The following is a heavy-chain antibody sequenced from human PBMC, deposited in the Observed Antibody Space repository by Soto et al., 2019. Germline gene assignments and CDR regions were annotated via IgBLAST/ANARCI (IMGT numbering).Heavy chain of an antibody. J-gene: IGHJ6*02. CDR3: ARGYDSTGGYYYYGLDV. CDR2: LHYSGIT. D-gene: IGHD3-22*01. Sequence: QPQLQESGPGLVKPSETLSLTCTVSGVSITSYFWNWIRQPPGKGLEWIGFLHYSGITTYNPSLMSPVTMSVGMSKTQLSLELTSVTAADTAVYYCARGYDSTGGYYYYGLDVWGQGTTVTVSS. CDR1: GVSITSYF. V-gene: IGHV4-59*01.